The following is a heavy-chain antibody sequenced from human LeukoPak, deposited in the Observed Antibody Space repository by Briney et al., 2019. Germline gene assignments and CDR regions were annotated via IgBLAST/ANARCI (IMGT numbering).Heavy chain of an antibody. D-gene: IGHD3-10*01. Sequence: GGSLRLSCAASGFTFSNAWMSWVRQAPGKGLEWVGRIKSKTDGGTTDYAAPVKGRFTISRDDSKNTLYLQMNSLRAEDTAVYYCAREGPDYYGSVASDYWGQGTLVTVSS. CDR2: IKSKTDGGTT. CDR3: AREGPDYYGSVASDY. V-gene: IGHV3-15*01. CDR1: GFTFSNAW. J-gene: IGHJ4*02.